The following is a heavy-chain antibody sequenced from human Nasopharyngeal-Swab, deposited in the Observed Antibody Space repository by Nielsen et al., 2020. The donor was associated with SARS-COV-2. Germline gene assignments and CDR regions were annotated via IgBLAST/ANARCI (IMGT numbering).Heavy chain of an antibody. CDR2: IDPSDSYT. CDR3: AASRGPGSYYYGSGDQSMDV. CDR1: GYSFTSYW. J-gene: IGHJ6*02. Sequence: GESLKISCKGSGYSFTSYWISWVRQTPGKGLEWMGRIDPSDSYTNYSPSFQGHVTISADKSISTAYLQWSSLKASDTAMYYCAASRGPGSYYYGSGDQSMDVWGQGTTVTVSS. V-gene: IGHV5-10-1*01. D-gene: IGHD3-10*01.